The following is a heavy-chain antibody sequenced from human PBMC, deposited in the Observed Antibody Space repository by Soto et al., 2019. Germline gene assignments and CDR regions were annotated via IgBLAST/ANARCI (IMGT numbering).Heavy chain of an antibody. CDR2: IIPILGIA. CDR3: ARERFTIFGVVKAFDI. V-gene: IGHV1-69*04. J-gene: IGHJ3*02. D-gene: IGHD3-3*01. Sequence: SVKVSCKASGGTFSSYTISWVRQAPGQGLEWMGRIIPILGIANYAQKFQGRVTITADKSTSTAYMELSSLRSEDTAVYYCARERFTIFGVVKAFDIWGQGTMVTVSS. CDR1: GGTFSSYT.